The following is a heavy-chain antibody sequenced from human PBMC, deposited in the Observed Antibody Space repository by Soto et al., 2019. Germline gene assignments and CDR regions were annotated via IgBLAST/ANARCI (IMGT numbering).Heavy chain of an antibody. CDR2: IWYDGRTK. V-gene: IGHV3-33*08. D-gene: IGHD3-22*01. CDR3: ARDQKDYDSSAYYPYYFDY. CDR1: GFTFSTYC. J-gene: IGHJ4*02. Sequence: PGGSLRLSCVAAGFTFSTYCMHWVRQAPGKGLEWVAVIWYDGRTKYYADSVKGRFTLSRDNSMNTLYLQMNSLRAEDTAVYYCARDQKDYDSSAYYPYYFDYWGQGTLVTVSS.